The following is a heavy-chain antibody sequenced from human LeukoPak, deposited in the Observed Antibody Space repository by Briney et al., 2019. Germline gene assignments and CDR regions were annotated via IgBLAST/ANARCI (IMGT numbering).Heavy chain of an antibody. CDR3: ARDPYSGSYGNYYYYFMDV. V-gene: IGHV3-23*01. D-gene: IGHD1-26*01. CDR1: GFTFNNYA. Sequence: GGSLRLSCAASGFTFNNYAMSWVRQAPGKGLEWVSTISGSGVSTYYADSVKGRFTISRDNSKNTLYLQMNSLRAEDTAVYYCARDPYSGSYGNYYYYFMDVWGKGTTVTVSS. CDR2: ISGSGVST. J-gene: IGHJ6*03.